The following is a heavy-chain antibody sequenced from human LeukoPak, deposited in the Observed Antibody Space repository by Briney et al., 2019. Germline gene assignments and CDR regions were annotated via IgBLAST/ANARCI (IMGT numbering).Heavy chain of an antibody. CDR3: LTTVVIY. CDR1: GFTFSGSA. CDR2: IRSKANSYAT. D-gene: IGHD4-23*01. J-gene: IGHJ4*02. Sequence: PGGSLRLSCAASGFTFSGSAMHWVRQASGKGLEWVGRIRSKANSYATAYAASVKGRFTISRDDSKNTTYLQMNSLKTEDTAVYYCLTTVVIYWGQGTLVTVSS. V-gene: IGHV3-73*01.